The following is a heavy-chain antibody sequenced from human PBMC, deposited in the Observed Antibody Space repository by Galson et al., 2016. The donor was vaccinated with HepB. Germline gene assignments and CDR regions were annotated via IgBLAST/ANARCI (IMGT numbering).Heavy chain of an antibody. V-gene: IGHV3-33*01. J-gene: IGHJ6*02. CDR3: ARDGDANYDPYYGMDV. D-gene: IGHD3-22*01. Sequence: SLRLSCAASGFTFSNYGIHWVRQAPGKGLEWVAVLWYDGSKKYYADSVKGRFTISRDNSKNTLYLQMDSLRVEDTAVYYCARDGDANYDPYYGMDVWGQGTTVTVSS. CDR1: GFTFSNYG. CDR2: LWYDGSKK.